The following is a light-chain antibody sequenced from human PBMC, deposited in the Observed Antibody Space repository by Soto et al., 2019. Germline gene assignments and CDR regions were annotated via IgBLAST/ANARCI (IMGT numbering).Light chain of an antibody. CDR1: QNINSW. V-gene: IGKV1-5*03. J-gene: IGKJ3*01. CDR2: KAS. Sequence: DIQMTQSPSTLSASVGDRVTITCRASQNINSWLAWYQQKPGKAPKLLIYKASNLESGVPSRFSGSGSGTEFTLTISSLQPDDFATYYCQQYNSYPLTFGPGTKVDIK. CDR3: QQYNSYPLT.